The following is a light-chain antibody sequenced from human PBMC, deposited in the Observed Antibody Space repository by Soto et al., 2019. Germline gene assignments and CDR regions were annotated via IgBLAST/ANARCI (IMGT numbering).Light chain of an antibody. CDR1: QTVSSW. J-gene: IGKJ1*01. Sequence: IQMPQTPSTLSGSVGARVTITCRASQTVSSWLAWYQQKPGRDPKQLIYKACTLKSGVPSRFSGSGSGTEFTLTISSLQPDDFATYYCQQYNSYSEAFGQGAKVDIK. CDR2: KAC. V-gene: IGKV1-5*03. CDR3: QQYNSYSEA.